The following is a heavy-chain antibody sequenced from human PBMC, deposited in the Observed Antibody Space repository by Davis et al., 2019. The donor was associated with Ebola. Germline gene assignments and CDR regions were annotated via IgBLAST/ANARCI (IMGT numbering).Heavy chain of an antibody. D-gene: IGHD6-19*01. CDR1: GFTFSNYE. CDR3: AREGYSSGSYYFDY. V-gene: IGHV3-48*03. CDR2: ISSSGNTM. Sequence: GESLKISCAASGFTFSNYEMNWVRQAPGKGLEWVSYISSSGNTMYYVDSVKGRFTISRDNAKDSLYLQMNSLRAEDTAVYYCAREGYSSGSYYFDYWGQGTLVTVSS. J-gene: IGHJ4*02.